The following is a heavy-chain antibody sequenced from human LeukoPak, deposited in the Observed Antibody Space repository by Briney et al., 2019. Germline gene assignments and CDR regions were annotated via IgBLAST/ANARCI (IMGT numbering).Heavy chain of an antibody. J-gene: IGHJ6*03. D-gene: IGHD6-13*01. CDR1: GYTFTGYD. Sequence: ASVKVSCKASGYTFTGYDMHWVRQAPGQGLEWMGWINPNSGGTNYAQKFQGRVTMTRDTSISTAYMELSRLRSDDTAVYYCARESSSSSWYLYYYYYYMDVWGKGTTVTISS. CDR3: ARESSSSSWYLYYYYYYMDV. CDR2: INPNSGGT. V-gene: IGHV1-2*02.